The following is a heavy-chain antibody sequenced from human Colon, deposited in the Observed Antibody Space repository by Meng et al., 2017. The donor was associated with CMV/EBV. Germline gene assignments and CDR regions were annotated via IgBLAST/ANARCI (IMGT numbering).Heavy chain of an antibody. Sequence: GFCFRNCALAWVRQAPGKGLEWVSVVGGSGGTTHYADSVEGRFTISRDNSEETLSLQMNSLRADDTAVYYCARVTVRELVPGAYIDYWGRGVLVTVSS. CDR1: GFCFRNCA. CDR2: VGGSGGTT. D-gene: IGHD2-2*01. CDR3: ARVTVRELVPGAYIDY. J-gene: IGHJ4*02. V-gene: IGHV3-23*01.